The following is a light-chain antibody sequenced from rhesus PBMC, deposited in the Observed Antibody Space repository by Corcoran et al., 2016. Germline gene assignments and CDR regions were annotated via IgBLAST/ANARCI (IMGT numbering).Light chain of an antibody. Sequence: DIQMTQSPSSLSASVGDTVTIPCRASQGISSYLNRFQQKPGKAPKLRIYAAYSLESGVPYRFSGSGSWTDFTLTISSLQPEDFAVYYCLQHNSYPPTVGPGTKLDIK. CDR1: QGISSY. CDR2: AAY. V-gene: IGKV1-28*03. CDR3: LQHNSYPPT. J-gene: IGKJ3*01.